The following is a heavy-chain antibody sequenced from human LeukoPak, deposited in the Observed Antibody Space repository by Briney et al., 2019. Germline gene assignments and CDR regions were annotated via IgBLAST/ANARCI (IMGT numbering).Heavy chain of an antibody. CDR3: ARGGVYSNYERFDY. V-gene: IGHV1-69*05. D-gene: IGHD4-11*01. Sequence: SVKVSFKASGGTFSSYAISWVRQAPGQGREWMGGIIPIFGTANYAQKFQGRVTITTDESTSTAYMELSSLRSEDTAVYYCARGGVYSNYERFDYWGQGTLVTVSS. J-gene: IGHJ4*02. CDR1: GGTFSSYA. CDR2: IIPIFGTA.